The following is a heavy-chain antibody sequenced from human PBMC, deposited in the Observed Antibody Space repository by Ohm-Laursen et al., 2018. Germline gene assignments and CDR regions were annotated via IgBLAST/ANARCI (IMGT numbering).Heavy chain of an antibody. Sequence: SLRLSCAASGFTITHNYMSWVRQAPGKGLDWVSVIYSGGTTYYADSVRGRFTISRDDSKNTLYLQMSSLRAEDTAVYYCARALIAARRPRTIDYWGQGTLVTVSS. CDR1: GFTITHNY. D-gene: IGHD6-6*01. V-gene: IGHV3-53*01. CDR3: ARALIAARRPRTIDY. CDR2: IYSGGTT. J-gene: IGHJ4*02.